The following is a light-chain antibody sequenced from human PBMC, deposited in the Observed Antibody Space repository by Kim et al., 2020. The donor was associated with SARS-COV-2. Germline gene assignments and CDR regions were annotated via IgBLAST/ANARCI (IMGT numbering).Light chain of an antibody. J-gene: IGLJ1*01. CDR3: CSYAGTSYV. CDR1: SSDVGSYNL. Sequence: PGPSITISCTGTSSDVGSYNLVSWYRQHPGKAPKLIIYEVTKRPSGFSNRFAASKSGNTASLTISGLQAEDEADYYCCSYAGTSYVFGTGTKVTVL. V-gene: IGLV2-23*02. CDR2: EVT.